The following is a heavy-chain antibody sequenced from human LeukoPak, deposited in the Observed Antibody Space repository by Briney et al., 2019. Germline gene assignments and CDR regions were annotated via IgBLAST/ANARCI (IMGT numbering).Heavy chain of an antibody. CDR1: GFTFSSYA. CDR3: AKGQAIVATIGAFDI. D-gene: IGHD5-12*01. V-gene: IGHV3-23*01. CDR2: ISGSGGST. J-gene: IGHJ3*02. Sequence: GGSLRLSCAASGFTFSSYAMSWVRQAPGKGLEWASAISGSGGSTYYADSVKGRFTISRDNSKNTLYLQVNSLRAEDTAVYYCAKGQAIVATIGAFDIWGQGTMVTVSS.